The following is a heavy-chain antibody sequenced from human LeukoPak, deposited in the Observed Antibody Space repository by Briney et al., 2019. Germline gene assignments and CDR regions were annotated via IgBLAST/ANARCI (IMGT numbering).Heavy chain of an antibody. Sequence: GGSLSLSRAASGFTVSSKYMTWVRPAAGKGVEWVSVISSGCSTYYADSVNGRFTISRYNSNNTLFLQMNSLRADDTAVYYCARDAKDGGSYSNYFDYWGQGTLVTVAS. D-gene: IGHD3-10*01. V-gene: IGHV3-66*01. CDR2: ISSGCST. J-gene: IGHJ4*02. CDR3: ARDAKDGGSYSNYFDY. CDR1: GFTVSSKY.